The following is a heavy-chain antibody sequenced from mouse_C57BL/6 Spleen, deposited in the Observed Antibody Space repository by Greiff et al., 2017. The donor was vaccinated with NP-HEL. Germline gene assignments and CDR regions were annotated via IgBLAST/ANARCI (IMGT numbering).Heavy chain of an antibody. V-gene: IGHV5-4*01. Sequence: EVQLVESGGGLVKPGGSLKLSCAASGFTFSSYAMSWVRQTPEKRLEWVATISDGGSYTYYPDNVKGRFTISRDNAKNNLYLQMSHLKSEDTAMYYCARDPYYYGSPLDYWGQGTTLTVSS. CDR3: ARDPYYYGSPLDY. CDR1: GFTFSSYA. D-gene: IGHD1-1*01. J-gene: IGHJ2*01. CDR2: ISDGGSYT.